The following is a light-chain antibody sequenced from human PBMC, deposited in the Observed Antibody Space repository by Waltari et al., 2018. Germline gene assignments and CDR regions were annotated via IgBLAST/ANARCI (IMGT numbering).Light chain of an antibody. Sequence: DVQITQSPSSLSASVGYRVTITCRASQSISSYLNWYQQKPGKAPKLLIYAASSLQSGFQERVSGSGSGTDFTLTISNLQPDDYATYYGQQSYSIPCAFGQGTKLEIK. J-gene: IGKJ2*01. CDR2: AAS. CDR1: QSISSY. V-gene: IGKV1-39*01. CDR3: QQSYSIPCA.